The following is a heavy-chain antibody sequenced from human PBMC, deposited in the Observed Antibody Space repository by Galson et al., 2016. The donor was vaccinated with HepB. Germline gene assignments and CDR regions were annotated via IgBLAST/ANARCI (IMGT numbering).Heavy chain of an antibody. Sequence: SVKVSCKASGYGFTDYYIHWVRQAPGKGLEWMGWMNPDTGATKFEEEFRGRITMTRDTTISTAYLELSSLRGDDTALYYCATLYYGDFVLDHWGPGTLVTVSS. V-gene: IGHV1-2*02. D-gene: IGHD4-17*01. J-gene: IGHJ4*02. CDR2: MNPDTGAT. CDR3: ATLYYGDFVLDH. CDR1: GYGFTDYY.